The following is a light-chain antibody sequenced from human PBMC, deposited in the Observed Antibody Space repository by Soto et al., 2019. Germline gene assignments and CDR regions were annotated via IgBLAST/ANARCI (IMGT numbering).Light chain of an antibody. V-gene: IGLV2-8*01. J-gene: IGLJ1*01. CDR2: EVN. CDR3: SSYAGSSNV. Sequence: QSALTQPPSASGSPGQSVAISCTGTSSDVGGYNCVSWYQQHPGKAPKLMIYEVNKRPSGVPDRFSGSKSGNTASLTVSGLQAEDEAYYYCSSYAGSSNVFGTGTKVTVL. CDR1: SSDVGGYNC.